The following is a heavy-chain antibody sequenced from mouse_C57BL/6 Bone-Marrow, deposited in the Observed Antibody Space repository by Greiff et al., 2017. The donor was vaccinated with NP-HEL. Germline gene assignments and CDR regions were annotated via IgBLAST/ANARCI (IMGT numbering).Heavy chain of an antibody. J-gene: IGHJ2*01. CDR1: GFTFSSYT. V-gene: IGHV5-9*01. CDR2: ISGGGGNT. CDR3: ARHPYYYGSSYSFDY. D-gene: IGHD1-1*01. Sequence: EVKLMESGGGLVKPGGSLKLSCAASGFTFSSYTMSWVRQTPEKRLEWVATISGGGGNTYYPDSVKGRFTISRDNAKNTLYLQISSLRSEDTALYYCARHPYYYGSSYSFDYWGQGTTLTVSS.